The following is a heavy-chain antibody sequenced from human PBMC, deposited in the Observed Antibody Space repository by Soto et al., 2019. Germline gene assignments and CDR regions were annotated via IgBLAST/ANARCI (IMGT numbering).Heavy chain of an antibody. J-gene: IGHJ6*02. V-gene: IGHV3-30*01. D-gene: IGHD1-26*01. Sequence: GGTLRLSCAASGIPFSSYAMHRVRRAPGKGLEWGAVISYDGSNKYYADSVKGRFTISRDNSKNTLYLQMNSLRAEDTAVYYCAIGEGKGYYYGMDGWGQGTTVTFSS. CDR1: GIPFSSYA. CDR3: AIGEGKGYYYGMDG. CDR2: ISYDGSNK.